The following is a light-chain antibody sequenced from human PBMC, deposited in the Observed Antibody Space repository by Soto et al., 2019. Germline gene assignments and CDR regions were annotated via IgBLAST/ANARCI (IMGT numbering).Light chain of an antibody. V-gene: IGKV3-20*01. Sequence: VLTQSPGTLSLSPGERATLSCRAGQSVSSNYLAWYQQKPGQAPRLLIYGASSRATGIPDRFSGSGSGTDFTLTISRLEPEDFAVYYCQQYGGSALFTFGPGTKVDIK. CDR1: QSVSSNY. J-gene: IGKJ3*01. CDR2: GAS. CDR3: QQYGGSALFT.